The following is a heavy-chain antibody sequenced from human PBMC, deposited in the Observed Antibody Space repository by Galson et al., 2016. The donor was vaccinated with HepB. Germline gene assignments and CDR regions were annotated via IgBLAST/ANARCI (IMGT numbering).Heavy chain of an antibody. Sequence: SLRLSCAASGFTFSSYWMTWVRQTPGQGLEWVANIRRDATQKNYVDSVKGRFTISRDNAKNSLFLQMNSLRAEDKAVYYCARDLTPSFDSGTYYDAFDIWGQGTMFTVSS. CDR2: IRRDATQK. V-gene: IGHV3-7*01. CDR3: ARDLTPSFDSGTYYDAFDI. J-gene: IGHJ3*02. CDR1: GFTFSSYW. D-gene: IGHD5-12*01.